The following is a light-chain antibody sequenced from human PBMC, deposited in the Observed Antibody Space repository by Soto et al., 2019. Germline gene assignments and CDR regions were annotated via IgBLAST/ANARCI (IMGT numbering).Light chain of an antibody. CDR1: QSITGW. CDR3: QQYNAYPWT. Sequence: DIQMTQSPSTLSASVGDRVTITCRASQSITGWLAWYQHKPGKAPKLLIYWASSLESGVPSRFSGSGSRTEFTLTISSLQPEDFATYYCQQYNAYPWTFGQGTKVEIK. V-gene: IGKV1-5*03. J-gene: IGKJ1*01. CDR2: WAS.